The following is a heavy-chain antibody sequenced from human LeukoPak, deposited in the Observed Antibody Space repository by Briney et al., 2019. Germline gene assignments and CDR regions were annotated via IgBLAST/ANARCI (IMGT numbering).Heavy chain of an antibody. CDR1: GGSFSGYY. CDR3: AGDRCSGGSCYSRYYYYGLDV. CDR2: INHSGST. Sequence: SETLSLTCAVYGGSFSGYYWSWIRQPPRKGLEWIGEINHSGSTNYNPSLKSRVTISVDTSKNQFSLKLSSVTAADTAVYYCAGDRCSGGSCYSRYYYYGLDVWGKGTTVTVSS. J-gene: IGHJ6*04. D-gene: IGHD2-15*01. V-gene: IGHV4-34*01.